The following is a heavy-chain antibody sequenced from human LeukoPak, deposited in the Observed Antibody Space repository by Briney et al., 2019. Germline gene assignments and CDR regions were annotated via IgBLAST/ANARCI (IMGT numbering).Heavy chain of an antibody. V-gene: IGHV1-2*02. D-gene: IGHD3-10*01. CDR2: INPNSGGT. CDR1: GYTFTGYY. Sequence: ASVKVSCKASGYTFTGYYMHWVRQAPGQGLEWMGWINPNSGGTNYAQKFQGRVTMTRDTSISTAYMELSRLRSDDTAVYYCARDLSPVLLWFGELFGSNWFDPWGQGTLATVSS. CDR3: ARDLSPVLLWFGELFGSNWFDP. J-gene: IGHJ5*02.